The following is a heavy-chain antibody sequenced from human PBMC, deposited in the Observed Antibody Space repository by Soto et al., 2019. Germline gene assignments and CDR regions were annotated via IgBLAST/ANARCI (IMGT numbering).Heavy chain of an antibody. CDR3: ATAILTGYRTSGIVLGHW. J-gene: IGHJ4*02. V-gene: IGHV1-24*01. Sequence: ASVKVSCKVFGYTLTELSMHWVRQAPGKGLEWMGGFDPEDGETIYAQKFQGRVTMTEDTSTDTAYMELSSLRSEDTAVYYCATAILTGYRTSGIVLGHWWGQGTLVTVSS. CDR1: GYTLTELS. D-gene: IGHD3-9*01. CDR2: FDPEDGET.